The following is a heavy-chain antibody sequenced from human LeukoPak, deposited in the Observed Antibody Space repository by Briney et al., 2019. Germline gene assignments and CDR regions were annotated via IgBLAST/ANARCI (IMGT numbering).Heavy chain of an antibody. V-gene: IGHV3-7*01. Sequence: GGSLRLSCAASGFTFSSYWMSWVRQAPGKGLEWVANIKQDGSEKYYVDSVKGRFTISRDNAKNSLYLQMNSLRAEDTAVYYCARLARGHDYGDYLDYWGQGTLVTVSS. CDR2: IKQDGSEK. D-gene: IGHD4-17*01. CDR1: GFTFSSYW. J-gene: IGHJ4*02. CDR3: ARLARGHDYGDYLDY.